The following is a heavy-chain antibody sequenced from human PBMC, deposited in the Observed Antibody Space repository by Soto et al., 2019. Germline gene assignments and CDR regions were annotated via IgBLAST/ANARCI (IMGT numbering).Heavy chain of an antibody. D-gene: IGHD3-10*01. V-gene: IGHV4-31*03. CDR1: GGSISSGGYY. CDR3: ARGWAYYGSGSPHGFDY. CDR2: IYYSGST. Sequence: LSLTCTVSGGSISSGGYYWSWIRQHPGKGLEWIGYIYYSGSTYYNPSLKSRVTISVDTSKNQFSLKLSSVTAADTAVYYCARGWAYYGSGSPHGFDYWGQGTLVTVSS. J-gene: IGHJ4*02.